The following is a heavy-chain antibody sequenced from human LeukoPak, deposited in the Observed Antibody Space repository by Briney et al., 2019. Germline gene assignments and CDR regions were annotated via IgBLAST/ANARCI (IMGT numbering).Heavy chain of an antibody. V-gene: IGHV3-30*02. D-gene: IGHD3-16*01. J-gene: IGHJ4*02. CDR1: GLMFRNFG. CDR2: IRYDGSNK. CDR3: AKLLGDDISESYYFDF. Sequence: GGSLRLSCVVSGLMFRNFGMHWVRQAPGKGLEWMAAIRYDGSNKYYADSVKGRFTISRDNSKNTLYLQMNSLRGEDTAVYYCAKLLGDDISESYYFDFWGQGTLVIVSS.